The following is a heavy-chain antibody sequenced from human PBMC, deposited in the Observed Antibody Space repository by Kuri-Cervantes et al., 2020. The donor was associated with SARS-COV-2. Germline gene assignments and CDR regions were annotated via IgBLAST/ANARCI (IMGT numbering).Heavy chain of an antibody. D-gene: IGHD3-22*01. CDR2: INPNSGGT. CDR1: GGTFSSYA. Sequence: ASVKVSCKASGGTFSSYAISWVRQAPGQGLEWMGWINPNSGGTNYAQKFQGRVTMTRDTSISTAYMELSRLRSDDTAVYYCARSYYYDRLDYWGQGTLVTVSS. CDR3: ARSYYYDRLDY. J-gene: IGHJ4*02. V-gene: IGHV1-2*02.